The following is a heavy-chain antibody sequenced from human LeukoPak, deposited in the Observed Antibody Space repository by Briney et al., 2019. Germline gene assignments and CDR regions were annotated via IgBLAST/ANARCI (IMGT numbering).Heavy chain of an antibody. CDR1: GGSISSYY. V-gene: IGHV4-59*12. CDR2: IYYSGST. CDR3: ARDLGIFKVRGDSPGWFDP. J-gene: IGHJ5*02. Sequence: KPSETLSLTCTVSGGSISSYYWSWIRQPPGKGLEGIAYIYYSGSTNYNPSLKSRVTISVDTSKNQFSLKLSSVTAADTAVYYCARDLGIFKVRGDSPGWFDPWGQGTLVTVSS. D-gene: IGHD3-10*01.